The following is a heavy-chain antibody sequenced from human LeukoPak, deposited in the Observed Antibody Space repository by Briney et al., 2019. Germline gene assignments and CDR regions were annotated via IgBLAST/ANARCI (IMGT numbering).Heavy chain of an antibody. Sequence: ASVKVSCKASGYTSTSYGISWVRQAPGQGLEWMGWISAYNGNANYAQKLQGRVTMTTDTSTSTAYMELRSLRSDDTAVYYCARGQAAAGTADYWGQGTLVTVSS. CDR2: ISAYNGNA. V-gene: IGHV1-18*01. CDR3: ARGQAAAGTADY. J-gene: IGHJ4*02. CDR1: GYTSTSYG. D-gene: IGHD6-13*01.